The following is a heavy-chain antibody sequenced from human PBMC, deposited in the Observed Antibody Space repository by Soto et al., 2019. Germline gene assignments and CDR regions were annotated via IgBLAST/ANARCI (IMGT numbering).Heavy chain of an antibody. D-gene: IGHD1-26*01. J-gene: IGHJ4*01. CDR2: INPNSGGT. CDR3: AADVGGYLRVLPRH. Sequence: ASVKVSCKASGYTFTGYYMHWVRQAPGQGLEWMGWINPNSGGTNYAQKFQGWVTMTRDTSISTAYMELSRLRSDDTAVYYCAADVGGYLRVLPRHWGRGSLVTASS. V-gene: IGHV1-2*04. CDR1: GYTFTGYY.